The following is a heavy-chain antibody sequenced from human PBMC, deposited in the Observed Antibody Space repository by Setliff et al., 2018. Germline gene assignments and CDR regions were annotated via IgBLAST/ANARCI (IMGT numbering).Heavy chain of an antibody. CDR3: ARHVKVATEYFDC. J-gene: IGHJ4*02. V-gene: IGHV4-59*08. CDR1: GGSFSSYY. CDR2: FYSSETT. D-gene: IGHD5-12*01. Sequence: KTSETLSLTCTVSGGSFSSYYWSWIRQPPGKGLEWLGYFYSSETTKYNPSLKSRVTISVDTSKNLFSLKLNSVTAADTALYYCARHVKVATEYFDCWGQGTLVTVSS.